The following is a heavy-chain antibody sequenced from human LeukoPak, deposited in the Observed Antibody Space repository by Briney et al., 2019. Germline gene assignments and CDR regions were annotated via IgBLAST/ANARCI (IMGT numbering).Heavy chain of an antibody. Sequence: PGGSLRLSCAASGFTFSSYEMNWVRQAPGKGLEWVAVISYDGSNKYYADSVKGRFTISRDNSKNTLYLQMNSLRAEDTAVYYCAKDLFIVLMVYAQDYWGQGTLVTVSS. CDR2: ISYDGSNK. D-gene: IGHD2-8*01. V-gene: IGHV3-30*18. J-gene: IGHJ4*02. CDR3: AKDLFIVLMVYAQDY. CDR1: GFTFSSYE.